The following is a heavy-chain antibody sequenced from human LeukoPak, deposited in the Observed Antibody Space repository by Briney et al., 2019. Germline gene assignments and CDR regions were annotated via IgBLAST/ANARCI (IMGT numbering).Heavy chain of an antibody. CDR1: GFTFSSYA. J-gene: IGHJ4*02. CDR3: AKGSGWYV. V-gene: IGHV3-23*01. CDR2: INTSGGNT. Sequence: GGSLRLSCAASGFTFSSYAMTWVRQAPGKGLEWVSVINTSGGNTDCADPVKGRFTISRDNSKNTLYLQMNSLRAEDTAVYYCAKGSGWYVWGQGTLVTVSS. D-gene: IGHD6-19*01.